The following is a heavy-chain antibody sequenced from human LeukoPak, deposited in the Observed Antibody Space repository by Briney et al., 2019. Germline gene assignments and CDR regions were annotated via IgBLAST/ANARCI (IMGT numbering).Heavy chain of an antibody. V-gene: IGHV5-51*01. CDR1: GYSFTSYW. D-gene: IGHD3-10*01. CDR3: ARRQLLYGSGSQGDY. CDR2: IYPGDSDT. Sequence: GESLKISCKGSGYSFTSYWIGWVRQMPGKGLEWMGIIYPGDSDTRYSPSFQGQVTISADKSISTAYLQWSSLKASDTAMYYCARRQLLYGSGSQGDYWGQGTLVTVSS. J-gene: IGHJ4*02.